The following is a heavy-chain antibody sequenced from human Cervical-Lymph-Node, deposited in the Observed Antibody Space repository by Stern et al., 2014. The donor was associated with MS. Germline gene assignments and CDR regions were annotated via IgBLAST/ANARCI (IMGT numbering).Heavy chain of an antibody. J-gene: IGHJ6*02. CDR1: GYTLNQLS. Sequence: QVQLVQSGAEVKKPGASVKVSCKVSGYTLNQLSMHWVRQAPGKGLEWMGGFDPEDGETIHAQKFQGRVNMTEETSTDTAYMELSSLRSEDTAVYYCATAGSTSLVYYYGMDVWGQGTTVTVSS. D-gene: IGHD2-2*01. CDR2: FDPEDGET. V-gene: IGHV1-24*01. CDR3: ATAGSTSLVYYYGMDV.